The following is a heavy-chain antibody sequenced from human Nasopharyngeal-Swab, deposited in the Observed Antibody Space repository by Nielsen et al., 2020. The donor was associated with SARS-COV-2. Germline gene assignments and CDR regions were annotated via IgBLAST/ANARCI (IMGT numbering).Heavy chain of an antibody. CDR2: IKQDGSEK. CDR1: GFTFSSHW. V-gene: IGHV3-7*01. D-gene: IGHD5-12*01. J-gene: IGHJ4*02. Sequence: GESLKISCAASGFTFSSHWLSWVRQAPGKGLEWGANIKQDGSEKYYVDSGKGRFTISRDNAKNSLYLQMNSLRAEDTAVYYCARSDYSGYDLYFDYWGQGTLVTVSS. CDR3: ARSDYSGYDLYFDY.